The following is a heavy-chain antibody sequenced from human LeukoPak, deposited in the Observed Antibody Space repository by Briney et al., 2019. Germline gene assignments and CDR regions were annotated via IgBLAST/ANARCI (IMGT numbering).Heavy chain of an antibody. J-gene: IGHJ1*01. D-gene: IGHD2-2*01. CDR1: GFRFGRDW. CDR2: VKQDGTEK. CDR3: ATLDSTKSVL. V-gene: IGHV3-7*01. Sequence: GGSLRLSCVASGFRFGRDWISWVCQAPGKGLEWVACVKQDGTEKNYMVSVWGRFTVSVDNGKNSLYLQMNSLRAEDTAKYYCATLDSTKSVLWGRGTAVIVSS.